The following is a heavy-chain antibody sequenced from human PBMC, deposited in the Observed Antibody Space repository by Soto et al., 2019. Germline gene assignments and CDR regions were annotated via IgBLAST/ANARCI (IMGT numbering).Heavy chain of an antibody. CDR3: ARQMLMDYYYGMEV. D-gene: IGHD3-16*01. V-gene: IGHV1-3*01. J-gene: IGHJ6*02. CDR2: INAGNGNT. Sequence: ASVKVSCKASGYTFTSYAMHWVRQAPGQRLEWMGWINAGNGNTKYSQKFQGRVTITRDTSASTAYMELSSLRSEDTAVYYCARQMLMDYYYGMEVWGQGTTVTVSS. CDR1: GYTFTSYA.